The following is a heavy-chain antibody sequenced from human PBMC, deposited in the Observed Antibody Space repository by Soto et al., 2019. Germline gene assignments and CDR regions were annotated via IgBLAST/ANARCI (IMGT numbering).Heavy chain of an antibody. J-gene: IGHJ5*02. V-gene: IGHV1-18*01. CDR2: ISAYNGNT. CDR3: ARAPLNWNYVWFDP. CDR1: GYTFTSYG. Sequence: ASVKVSCKASGYTFTSYGIGWVRQAPGQGLEWMGWISAYNGNTNYAQKLQGRVTMTTDTSTSTAYMELRSLRSDDTAVYYCARAPLNWNYVWFDPWGQGTLVTVSS. D-gene: IGHD1-7*01.